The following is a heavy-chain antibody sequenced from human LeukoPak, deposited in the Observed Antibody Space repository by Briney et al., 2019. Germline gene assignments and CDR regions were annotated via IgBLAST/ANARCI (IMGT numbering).Heavy chain of an antibody. CDR2: IYYSGST. J-gene: IGHJ6*02. Sequence: SETLSLTCTVSGGSISSSSYFWGWIRQPPRKGLEWIGNIYYSGSTDYNPSLKSRVTISVDTSKNQFSLKLSSVTAADTAVYYCARHTCDSSGYYSYYYYYGMDVWGQGTTVTVSS. D-gene: IGHD3-22*01. CDR3: ARHTCDSSGYYSYYYYYGMDV. CDR1: GGSISSSSYF. V-gene: IGHV4-39*01.